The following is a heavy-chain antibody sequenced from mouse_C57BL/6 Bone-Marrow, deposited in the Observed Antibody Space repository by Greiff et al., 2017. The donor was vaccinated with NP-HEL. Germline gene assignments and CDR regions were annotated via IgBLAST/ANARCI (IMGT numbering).Heavy chain of an antibody. CDR2: ISDGGSYT. Sequence: EVQLVESGGGLVKPGGSLKLSCAASGFTFSSYAMSWVRQTPEKRLEWVATISDGGSYTNYPDNVKGRFTISRDNAKNNLYLQMSHLKSEDTAMYYCARYYGSATFDYWGQGTTLTVSS. CDR1: GFTFSSYA. CDR3: ARYYGSATFDY. J-gene: IGHJ2*01. V-gene: IGHV5-4*01. D-gene: IGHD1-1*01.